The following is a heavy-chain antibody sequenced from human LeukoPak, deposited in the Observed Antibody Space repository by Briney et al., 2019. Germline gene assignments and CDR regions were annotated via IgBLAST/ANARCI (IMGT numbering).Heavy chain of an antibody. V-gene: IGHV3-33*01. CDR3: ARDRAMVVGSSWYYDY. D-gene: IGHD5-18*01. CDR2: IWYDGSNK. J-gene: IGHJ4*02. CDR1: GFTFSSYG. Sequence: HPGRSLRLSCAASGFTFSSYGMRWVRQAPGKGLEWVSLIWYDGSNKYYADSVKGRFTISRDNSKNTLNLQMNSLRAEDTALYYCARDRAMVVGSSWYYDYWGQGTLVTVSS.